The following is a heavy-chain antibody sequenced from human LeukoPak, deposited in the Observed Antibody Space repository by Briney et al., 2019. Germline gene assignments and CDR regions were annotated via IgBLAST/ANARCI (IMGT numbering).Heavy chain of an antibody. CDR3: ARVLGGWYRDDAFDI. CDR1: GGSISSYC. V-gene: IGHV4-59*01. Sequence: PSETLSLTYTVSGGSISSYCWSWIRQPPGKGLEWIGYIYYSGSTNYNPSLKSRVTISVDTSKNQFSLKLSSVTAADTAVYYCARVLGGWYRDDAFDIWGQGTMVTVSS. CDR2: IYYSGST. D-gene: IGHD6-19*01. J-gene: IGHJ3*02.